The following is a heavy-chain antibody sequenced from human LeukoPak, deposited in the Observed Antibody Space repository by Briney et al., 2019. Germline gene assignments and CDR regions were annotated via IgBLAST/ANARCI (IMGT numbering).Heavy chain of an antibody. D-gene: IGHD4-17*01. J-gene: IGHJ4*02. CDR2: ISYDGSNK. V-gene: IGHV3-30*04. CDR1: GFTFSSYA. CDR3: ARDYGDYDGFDY. Sequence: GGSLRLSCAASGFTFSSYAMHWVCQAPGKGLERVSVISYDGSNKYYADSVKGRFTISRDNSKNTLYLQMNSLRAEDTAVYYCARDYGDYDGFDYWGQGTLVTVSS.